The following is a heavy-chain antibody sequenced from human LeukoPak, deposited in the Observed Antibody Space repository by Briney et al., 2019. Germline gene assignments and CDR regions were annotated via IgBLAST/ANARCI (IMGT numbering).Heavy chain of an antibody. Sequence: SETLSLTCTVSGGSISSYYWSWIRQPPGKGLEWIGYIYYSGSTNYNPSLKSRVTISVDTSKNQFSLKLSSVTAADTAVYCCATSPGYSYGNWFDPWGQGTLVTVSS. J-gene: IGHJ5*02. V-gene: IGHV4-59*01. CDR2: IYYSGST. CDR1: GGSISSYY. D-gene: IGHD5-18*01. CDR3: ATSPGYSYGNWFDP.